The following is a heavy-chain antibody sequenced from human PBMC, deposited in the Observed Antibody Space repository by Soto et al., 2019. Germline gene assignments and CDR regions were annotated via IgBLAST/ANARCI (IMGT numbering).Heavy chain of an antibody. V-gene: IGHV4-30-2*06. J-gene: IGHJ4*02. D-gene: IGHD5-12*01. CDR1: GAPISYGGFS. Sequence: SETLSLTCTVSGAPISYGGFSWSWIRQSPGKGLEWIGYISHLESTYFHPSFKSRLTMSIDRTRNQFSLKLSSVTAADMAVYYCARGGGYDSFDYWGQGVLVTVSS. CDR2: ISHLEST. CDR3: ARGGGYDSFDY.